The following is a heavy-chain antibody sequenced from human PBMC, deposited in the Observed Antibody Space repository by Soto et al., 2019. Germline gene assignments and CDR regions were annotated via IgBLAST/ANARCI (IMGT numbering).Heavy chain of an antibody. J-gene: IGHJ4*02. CDR1: GFTFSSYG. Sequence: GSLRRSCAASGFTFSSYGMHWVRQAPGKGLEWVAVIWYDGSNKYYADSVKGRFTISRDNSKNTLYLQMNSLRAEDTDVYYCARDRFGVAGNWGQGTLVTVYS. CDR3: ARDRFGVAGN. D-gene: IGHD3-3*01. V-gene: IGHV3-33*01. CDR2: IWYDGSNK.